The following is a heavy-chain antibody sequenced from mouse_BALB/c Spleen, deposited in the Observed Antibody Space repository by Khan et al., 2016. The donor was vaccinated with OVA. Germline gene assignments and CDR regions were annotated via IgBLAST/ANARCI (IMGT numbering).Heavy chain of an antibody. CDR3: VRGYYGDSFAW. D-gene: IGHD2-13*01. J-gene: IGHJ3*01. V-gene: IGHV5-4*02. CDR1: RFTFSDYY. Sequence: EVELVESGGGLVKPGGSLKLSCAASRFTFSDYYMYWVRQTPEKRLEWVATISDGGTYTYYPDIVKGRFTISRDDVKDNLYLQMRSLKSEDTAMYYWVRGYYGDSFAWWGQGTLVTVSA. CDR2: ISDGGTYT.